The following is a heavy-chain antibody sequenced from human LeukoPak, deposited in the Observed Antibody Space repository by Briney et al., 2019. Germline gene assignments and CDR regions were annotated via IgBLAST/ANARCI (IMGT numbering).Heavy chain of an antibody. V-gene: IGHV1-69*05. Sequence: SVKVSCRASGGTFSSYAISWVRQAPGQGLEWMGGIIPIFGTANYAQKFQGRVTITTDESTSTAYMELSSLRSEDTTVYYCASGGSSSWYSRGFDYWGQGTLVTVSS. CDR2: IIPIFGTA. D-gene: IGHD6-13*01. CDR1: GGTFSSYA. CDR3: ASGGSSSWYSRGFDY. J-gene: IGHJ4*02.